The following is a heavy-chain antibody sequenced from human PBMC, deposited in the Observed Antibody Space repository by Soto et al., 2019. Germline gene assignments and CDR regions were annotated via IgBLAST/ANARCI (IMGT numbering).Heavy chain of an antibody. CDR3: AKGGRQWLVTSDFNY. D-gene: IGHD6-19*01. CDR1: GFTFSDYA. J-gene: IGHJ4*02. V-gene: IGHV3-30*18. CDR2: VSHDGRNT. Sequence: VQLVESGGGVVQPGRSLRLSCAASGFTFSDYAMHWVRQAPGKGLEWVAVVSHDGRNTHYADSVKGRFTISRDSSKNTVSLEMTSRSAEDTAVDYCAKGGRQWLVTSDFNYWGQGALVTVSS.